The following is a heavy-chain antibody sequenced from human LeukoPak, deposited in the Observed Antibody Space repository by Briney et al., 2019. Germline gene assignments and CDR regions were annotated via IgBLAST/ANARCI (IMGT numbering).Heavy chain of an antibody. CDR3: ARAPMIVDWFDP. Sequence: ASVKVSCKASGGTFSSYAISWVRQAPGQGLEWMGWISAYNGNTNCAQKLQGRVTMTTDTSTSTAYMELRSLRSDDTAVYYCARAPMIVDWFDPWGQGTLVTVSS. D-gene: IGHD3-22*01. J-gene: IGHJ5*02. CDR2: ISAYNGNT. CDR1: GGTFSSYA. V-gene: IGHV1-18*01.